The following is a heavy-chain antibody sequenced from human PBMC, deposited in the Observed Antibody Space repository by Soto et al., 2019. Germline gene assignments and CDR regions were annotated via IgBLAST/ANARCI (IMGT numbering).Heavy chain of an antibody. CDR2: IYPGASET. J-gene: IGHJ4*02. CDR1: GYDFASYW. CDR3: VRQGWEYYDSSGYYYHF. Sequence: PGESLKISCKGSGYDFASYWIGWVRQMPGKGLDWVGIIYPGASETRYSPSFQGQVTISADKSITTAYLQWSSLKASDTAMYFCVRQGWEYYDSSGYYYHFWGQGTPVTVSS. V-gene: IGHV5-51*01. D-gene: IGHD3-22*01.